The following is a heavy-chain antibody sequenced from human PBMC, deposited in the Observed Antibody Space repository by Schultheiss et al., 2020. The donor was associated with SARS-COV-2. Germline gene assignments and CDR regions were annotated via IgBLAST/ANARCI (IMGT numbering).Heavy chain of an antibody. D-gene: IGHD6-19*01. CDR2: IYYSGST. CDR1: GGSFSGYY. V-gene: IGHV4-59*12. J-gene: IGHJ4*02. Sequence: SETLSLTCAVYGGSFSGYYWSWIRQPPGKGLEWIGYIYYSGSTNYNPSLKSRVTISVDTSKNQFSLKLSSVTAADTAVYYCARGVSSGLLDYWGQGTLVTVSS. CDR3: ARGVSSGLLDY.